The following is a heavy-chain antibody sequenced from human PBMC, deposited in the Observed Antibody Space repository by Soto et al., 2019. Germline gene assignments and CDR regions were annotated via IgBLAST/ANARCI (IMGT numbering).Heavy chain of an antibody. V-gene: IGHV3-21*01. Sequence: EVQLVESGGGLVKPGGSLRLSCAASGFTFSSYSMNWVRQAPGKGLEWVSSIISSSSYIYYADSVKGRFTISRDNAKNSLYLQMNSLRAEDTAVYYCARDRSYGDYYYYGMDVLGQGTTVTVSS. CDR2: IISSSSYI. CDR1: GFTFSSYS. CDR3: ARDRSYGDYYYYGMDV. J-gene: IGHJ6*02. D-gene: IGHD4-17*01.